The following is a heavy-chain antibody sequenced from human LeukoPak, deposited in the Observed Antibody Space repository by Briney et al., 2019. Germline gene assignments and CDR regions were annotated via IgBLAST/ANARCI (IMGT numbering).Heavy chain of an antibody. J-gene: IGHJ3*02. Sequence: GGSLRLSCAASGFTFRSYGMHWVRQAPGKGREWVAVTWYDGSIKYYADSVKGRFTISRDNSKNTLYLQMTSLRAEDTAVYYCARDLGSMVRGMNAFDIWGQGTMVTVSS. CDR2: TWYDGSIK. CDR3: ARDLGSMVRGMNAFDI. CDR1: GFTFRSYG. D-gene: IGHD3-10*01. V-gene: IGHV3-33*01.